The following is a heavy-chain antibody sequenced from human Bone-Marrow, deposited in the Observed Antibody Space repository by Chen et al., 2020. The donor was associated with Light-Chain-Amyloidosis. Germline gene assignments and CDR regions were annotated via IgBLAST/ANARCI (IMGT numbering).Heavy chain of an antibody. CDR1: GFIFSYYD. CDR2: IRYDGSDK. J-gene: IGHJ4*02. Sequence: QVQLVESGGGVVPPGGSLSLSCAASGFIFSYYDMHWVRQAPGKGLEWVAFIRYDGSDKDYADSVKGRCTISRDNSKNTLFLQMKSLRADDTAVYYCAKDSGGCFDSSGPISWGQGTLVTVSS. D-gene: IGHD3-22*01. V-gene: IGHV3-30*02. CDR3: AKDSGGCFDSSGPIS.